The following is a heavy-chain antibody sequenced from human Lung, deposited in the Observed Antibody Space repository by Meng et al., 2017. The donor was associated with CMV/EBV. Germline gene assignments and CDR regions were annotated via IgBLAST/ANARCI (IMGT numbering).Heavy chain of an antibody. D-gene: IGHD2-2*02. CDR3: ARDRTGDCSSTSCYNYYYYYGMAV. Sequence: SVNVSXKGSGGTFSSCAFSWVRQAPGQGREGMGGIIPIFAIANYAQKFQGRVTITTDESTSTAYVELSSLRSEDTAVYYCARDRTGDCSSTSCYNYYYYYGMAVWGQGTTVTVSS. V-gene: IGHV1-69*05. CDR1: GGTFSSCA. J-gene: IGHJ6*02. CDR2: IIPIFAIA.